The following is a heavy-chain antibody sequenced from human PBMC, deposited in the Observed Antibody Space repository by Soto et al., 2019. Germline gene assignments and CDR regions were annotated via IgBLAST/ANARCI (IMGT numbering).Heavy chain of an antibody. V-gene: IGHV3-33*01. J-gene: IGHJ1*01. CDR1: GFTFSSYG. CDR3: ASSYCSGGSCYSVHFQH. D-gene: IGHD2-15*01. CDR2: IWYDGSDK. Sequence: GGSLRLSCAASGFTFSSYGMHWVRQAPGKGLEWVAVIWYDGSDKYYADSVKGRFTISRDNSKNTLYLQMNSLRAEDTAVYYCASSYCSGGSCYSVHFQHWGQGTLGTVSS.